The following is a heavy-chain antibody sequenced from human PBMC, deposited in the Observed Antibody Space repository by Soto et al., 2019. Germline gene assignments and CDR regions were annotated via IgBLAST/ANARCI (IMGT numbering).Heavy chain of an antibody. CDR2: IYYSGST. J-gene: IGHJ5*02. CDR1: GGSISSGDYY. Sequence: QVQLQESGPGLVKPSQTLSLTCTVSGGSISSGDYYWNWIRQPPGKGLEWIGYIYYSGSTYYNPSLKSRITISVDTSKNQLSLKLSSVTAADTAVYYCASGKSVSTIGVLGATDLWGQGTLVTVSS. V-gene: IGHV4-30-4*01. D-gene: IGHD3-3*01. CDR3: ASGKSVSTIGVLGATDL.